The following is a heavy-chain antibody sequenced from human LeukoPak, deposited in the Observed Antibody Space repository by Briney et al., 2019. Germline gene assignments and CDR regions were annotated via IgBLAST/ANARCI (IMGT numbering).Heavy chain of an antibody. D-gene: IGHD3-10*01. J-gene: IGHJ4*02. CDR1: GFTFSSYA. CDR2: ISGSGGST. Sequence: GGSLKLSCAASGFTFSSYAMSWVRQAPGKGLEWVSAISGSGGSTYYADSVKGRFTISRDNSKNTLYLQMNSLRAEDTAVYYCAKNSRGSGSTIDYWGQGTLVTVSS. V-gene: IGHV3-23*01. CDR3: AKNSRGSGSTIDY.